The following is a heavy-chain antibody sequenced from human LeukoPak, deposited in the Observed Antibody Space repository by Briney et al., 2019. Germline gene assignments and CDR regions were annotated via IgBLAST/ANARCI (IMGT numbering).Heavy chain of an antibody. V-gene: IGHV4-34*01. CDR3: ARGPDYGNYVFDY. Sequence: PSETLSLTCAVYGGSLSGYYWSWIRQPPGKGLEWIGEINHSGITNSNPSLKSRVTISVDTSRNHFSLNLRSVTAADTAVFYCARGPDYGNYVFDYWGQGTLVTVSS. D-gene: IGHD4-11*01. J-gene: IGHJ4*02. CDR1: GGSLSGYY. CDR2: INHSGIT.